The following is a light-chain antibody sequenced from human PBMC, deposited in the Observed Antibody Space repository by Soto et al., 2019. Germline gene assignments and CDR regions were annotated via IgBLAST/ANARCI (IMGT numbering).Light chain of an antibody. CDR2: DVS. Sequence: QSALTQPASVSGSPGQSITISCTGTSSDVGGYNYVSWYQQHPGKAPKLMIYDVSNRPSGVSNRFSGSKSGNTASLTISGLQAEDEADYYCSSYTSSSFEVFGGGTKLTV. V-gene: IGLV2-14*01. J-gene: IGLJ2*01. CDR3: SSYTSSSFEV. CDR1: SSDVGGYNY.